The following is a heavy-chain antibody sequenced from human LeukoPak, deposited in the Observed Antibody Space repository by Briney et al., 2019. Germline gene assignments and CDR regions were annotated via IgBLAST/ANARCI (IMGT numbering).Heavy chain of an antibody. D-gene: IGHD5-18*01. CDR3: AREGISYGHSPNDY. CDR1: GFTFSSYW. V-gene: IGHV3-7*01. CDR2: IKQDGSEK. Sequence: GGSLRLSCAASGFTFSSYWMSWVRQAPGKELEWVANIKQDGSEKYYVDSVKGRFTISRDNAKNSLYLQMNSLRAEDTAVYYCAREGISYGHSPNDYWGQGTLVTVSS. J-gene: IGHJ4*02.